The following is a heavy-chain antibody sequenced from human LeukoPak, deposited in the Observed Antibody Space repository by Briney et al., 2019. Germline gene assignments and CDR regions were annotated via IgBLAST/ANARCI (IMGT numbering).Heavy chain of an antibody. CDR2: ITNSGGST. Sequence: HSGGSLRLSCAASGFTFNNYAMTWVRQAPGKGLEWVSAITNSGGSTYYADSVKGRFTISRDSSKNTLFLQMNSLRADDTAVYYCAKISVTLTRDYWGQGTLVTVSS. CDR1: GFTFNNYA. J-gene: IGHJ4*02. V-gene: IGHV3-23*01. D-gene: IGHD6-19*01. CDR3: AKISVTLTRDY.